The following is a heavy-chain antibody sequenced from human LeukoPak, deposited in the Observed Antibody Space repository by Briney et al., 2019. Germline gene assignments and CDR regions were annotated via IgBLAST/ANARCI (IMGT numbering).Heavy chain of an antibody. CDR1: GFSFSSYA. CDR3: VKDGEYYGSGSFR. D-gene: IGHD3-10*01. V-gene: IGHV3-64D*06. Sequence: TGGSLRLSCSASGFSFSSYAMHWVRQAPGKGLEYVSGITNNGDSTYFADSVKGRFTISRDNSRNTLYLQMSSLRAEDTAVYYCVKDGEYYGSGSFRWGQGTLVTVSS. CDR2: ITNNGDST. J-gene: IGHJ4*02.